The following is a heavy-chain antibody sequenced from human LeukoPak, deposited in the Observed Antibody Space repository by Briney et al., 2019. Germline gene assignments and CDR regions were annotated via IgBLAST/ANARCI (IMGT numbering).Heavy chain of an antibody. J-gene: IGHJ4*02. CDR3: TRGGATSSWYWFL. CDR2: INKDGSEQ. CDR1: GFTFSSHW. Sequence: PGGSLRLSCATSGFTFSSHWMTWVRQAPGRGPEWVGSINKDGSEQYYVDSVKGRFTISRDNAKNSLSLQVSSLRAEDTAVYYCTRGGATSSWYWFLWGQGTLVTVSS. D-gene: IGHD6-13*01. V-gene: IGHV3-7*01.